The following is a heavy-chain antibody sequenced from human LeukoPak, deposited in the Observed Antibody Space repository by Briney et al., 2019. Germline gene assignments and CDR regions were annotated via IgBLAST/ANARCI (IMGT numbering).Heavy chain of an antibody. CDR3: ARHASPDIVIVPAATFDY. D-gene: IGHD2-2*01. V-gene: IGHV4-38-2*02. Sequence: SETLSLTCTVSDYSINSGHYWGWIRQPPGKGLEWIGSIYHSGRTYYNPSLKSRVTTSVDTSKNQFSLKLTSVTAADTAVYYCARHASPDIVIVPAATFDYWGQGTLVTRSS. J-gene: IGHJ4*02. CDR1: DYSINSGHY. CDR2: IYHSGRT.